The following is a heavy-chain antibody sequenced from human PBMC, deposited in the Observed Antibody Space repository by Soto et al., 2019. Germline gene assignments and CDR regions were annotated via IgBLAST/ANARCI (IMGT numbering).Heavy chain of an antibody. CDR2: IDPSDSYT. V-gene: IGHV5-10-1*01. Sequence: ESLTISRKGSGYNFTNYLIIWVRQMPGKGLEWMGRIDPSDSYTKYSPSLQGHVTISADKSIGTAYLQWSRLKASDTTMYYCATFSDVWGQGTTVTVSS. J-gene: IGHJ6*02. CDR3: ATFSDV. CDR1: GYNFTNYL.